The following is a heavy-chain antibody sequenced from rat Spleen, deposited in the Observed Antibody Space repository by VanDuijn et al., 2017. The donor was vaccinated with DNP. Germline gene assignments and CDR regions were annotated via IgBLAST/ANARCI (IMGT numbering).Heavy chain of an antibody. CDR2: ITSSGGTT. J-gene: IGHJ2*01. Sequence: EVQLVESGGGLVQPGRSLKVSCVVSGFTFNNYWMTWIRQVPGKGLEWVASITSSGGTTSYADAVKGRFTISRDDAKNTQYLQMDSLRSEDTATYYCTRLLIRDTEGFAYWGQGVMVTVSS. V-gene: IGHV5-31*01. CDR1: GFTFNNYW. D-gene: IGHD4-3*01. CDR3: TRLLIRDTEGFAY.